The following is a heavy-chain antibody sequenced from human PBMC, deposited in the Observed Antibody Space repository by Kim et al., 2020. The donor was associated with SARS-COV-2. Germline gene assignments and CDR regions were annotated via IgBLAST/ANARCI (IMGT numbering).Heavy chain of an antibody. CDR3: ARDFRGYCTGGVCRGRLHYGMDV. V-gene: IGHV6-1*01. CDR2: TYYRSKWYN. CDR1: GDSVSSNSAA. D-gene: IGHD2-8*02. J-gene: IGHJ6*02. Sequence: SQTLSLTCAISGDSVSSNSAAWNWIRQSPSRGLEWLGRTYYRSKWYNDYAVSVKSRITINPDTSKNQFSLQLNSVTPEDTAVYYCARDFRGYCTGGVCRGRLHYGMDVWGQGTTVTVSS.